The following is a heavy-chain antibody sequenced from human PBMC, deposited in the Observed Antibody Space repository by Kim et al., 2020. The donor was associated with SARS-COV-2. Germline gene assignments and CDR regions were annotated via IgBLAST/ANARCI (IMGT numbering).Heavy chain of an antibody. Sequence: SETLSLTCTVSGGSISSSSYYWGWIRQPPGKGLEWIGSIYYSGSTYYNPSLKSRVTISVDTSKNQFSLKLSSVTAADTAVYYCARDRLRTLKAFDIWGQGTMVTVSS. D-gene: IGHD2-2*01. CDR2: IYYSGST. V-gene: IGHV4-39*07. CDR3: ARDRLRTLKAFDI. CDR1: GGSISSSSYY. J-gene: IGHJ3*02.